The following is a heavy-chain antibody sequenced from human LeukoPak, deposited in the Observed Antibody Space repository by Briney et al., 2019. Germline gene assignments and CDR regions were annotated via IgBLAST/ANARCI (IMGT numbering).Heavy chain of an antibody. CDR2: IYTSGST. J-gene: IGHJ4*02. CDR3: ARGATMVRGVITHFDY. D-gene: IGHD3-10*01. V-gene: IGHV4-4*07. Sequence: SETLSLSCTVSGGAISSYYWSWIRQPAGNGLEWIGRIYTSGSTNYHPSLKSRVTMSVDTSKNQFSLKLSSVTAADTAVYYCARGATMVRGVITHFDYWGQATLVTVSS. CDR1: GGAISSYY.